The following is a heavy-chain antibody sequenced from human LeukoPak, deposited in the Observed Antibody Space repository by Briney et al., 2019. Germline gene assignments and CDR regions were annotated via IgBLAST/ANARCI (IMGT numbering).Heavy chain of an antibody. CDR1: GFTFSSYG. CDR3: ARVGNGIAAAGIYNWFDP. Sequence: GGSLRLSCAASGFTFSSYGMHWARQAPGKGLEWVAFIRYDGSNKYYADSVKGRFTISRDNSKNTLYLQMNSLRAEDTAVYYCARVGNGIAAAGIYNWFDPWGQGTLVTVSS. D-gene: IGHD6-13*01. V-gene: IGHV3-30*02. J-gene: IGHJ5*02. CDR2: IRYDGSNK.